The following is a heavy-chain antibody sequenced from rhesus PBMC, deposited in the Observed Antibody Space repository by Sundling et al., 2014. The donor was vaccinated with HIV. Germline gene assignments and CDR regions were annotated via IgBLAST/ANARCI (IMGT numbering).Heavy chain of an antibody. Sequence: QVQLVQSGAEVKKPGASVKLSCKASGYTFTTFSINWVRQAPGQGLEWMGWINPDNGITGCAQKFQGRVTMTRDTSTSTAYMELNSLRSEDTAVYYCARGHRTDPWGQGVLVTVSS. CDR2: INPDNGIT. CDR3: ARGHRTDP. D-gene: IGHD6-19*01. J-gene: IGHJ4*01. CDR1: GYTFTTFS. V-gene: IGHV1-200*01.